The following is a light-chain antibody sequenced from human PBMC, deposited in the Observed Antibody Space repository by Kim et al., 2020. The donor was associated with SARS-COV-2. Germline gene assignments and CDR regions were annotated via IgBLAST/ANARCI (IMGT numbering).Light chain of an antibody. V-gene: IGKV3-20*01. CDR2: GAS. J-gene: IGKJ4*01. Sequence: PGERAIRPCRASQSVSSSYLAWDQRKPGQAPRLRIYGASSRATGIPDRFSGSGSGTDFTLSISRLEPEDFAVYYCQQYGSSLSLTFGGGTKVDIK. CDR1: QSVSSSY. CDR3: QQYGSSLSLT.